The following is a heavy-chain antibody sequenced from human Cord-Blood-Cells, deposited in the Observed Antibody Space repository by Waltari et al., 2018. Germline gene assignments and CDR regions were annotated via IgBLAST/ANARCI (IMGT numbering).Heavy chain of an antibody. CDR1: GFTFSSHS. CDR3: ARDLRKVGMGWFDP. CDR2: LSSSSSTI. J-gene: IGHJ5*02. V-gene: IGHV3-48*02. D-gene: IGHD1-26*01. Sequence: EVQLVESGGGLVQPGGSLRLSCAASGFTFSSHSMNWVRQAPGKGLECVSYLSSSSSTIDYADSVKGRFTISRDNAKNSLYLQMNSLRDEDTAVYYCARDLRKVGMGWFDPWGQGTLVTVSS.